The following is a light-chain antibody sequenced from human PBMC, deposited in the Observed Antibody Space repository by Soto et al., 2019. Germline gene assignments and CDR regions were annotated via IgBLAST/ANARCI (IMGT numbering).Light chain of an antibody. Sequence: DIVMTQSPLSLPVTPGEPASISCRSSQSLLHSNGYNSLDWYLQKPGQSPQLLIYLGSNRASGVPDRFSCSGSGTDFTLKISRVEAEDVGVYYCMQDLQTPWTFCQGTKVEIK. V-gene: IGKV2-28*01. J-gene: IGKJ1*01. CDR2: LGS. CDR3: MQDLQTPWT. CDR1: QSLLHSNGYNS.